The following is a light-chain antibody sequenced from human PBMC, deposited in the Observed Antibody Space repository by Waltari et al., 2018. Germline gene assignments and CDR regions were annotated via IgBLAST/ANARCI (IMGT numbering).Light chain of an antibody. Sequence: QSALTQPPSASGSPGQSVTISCTGTSSDVGGYKYVSWFQQRPGKVPALITYEVNERPSGVLDRFSASNSGGTAFLTVSGLQAEDEADYYCSSYVGNNNYVFGSGTTVTVL. CDR2: EVN. CDR3: SSYVGNNNYV. V-gene: IGLV2-8*01. CDR1: SSDVGGYKY. J-gene: IGLJ1*01.